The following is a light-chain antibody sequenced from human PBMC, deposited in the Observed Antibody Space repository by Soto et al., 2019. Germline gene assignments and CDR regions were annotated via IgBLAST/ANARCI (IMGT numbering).Light chain of an antibody. CDR1: SSNIGSNY. CDR3: AAWDDSLIAWV. Sequence: QAVVTQPPSASGTPGQRVTISCSGSSSNIGSNYVYWYQQLPGTAPKLLIYRNNQRPSGVPDRFSGSKSGTSASLAISGLRSEDEAEYYCAAWDDSLIAWVFGGGTKLTVL. V-gene: IGLV1-47*01. J-gene: IGLJ3*02. CDR2: RNN.